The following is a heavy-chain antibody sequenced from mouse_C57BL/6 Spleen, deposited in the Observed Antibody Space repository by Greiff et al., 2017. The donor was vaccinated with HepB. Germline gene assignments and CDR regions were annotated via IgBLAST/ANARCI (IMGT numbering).Heavy chain of an antibody. Sequence: EVKLVESGGGLVKPGGSLKLSCAASGFTFSDYGMHWVRQAPEKGLEWVAYISSGSSTIYYADTVKGRFTISRDNAKNTLFLQMTSLRSEDTAMYYCARGYDYDWGYFDYWGQGTTLTVSS. CDR1: GFTFSDYG. V-gene: IGHV5-17*01. CDR2: ISSGSSTI. D-gene: IGHD2-4*01. J-gene: IGHJ2*01. CDR3: ARGYDYDWGYFDY.